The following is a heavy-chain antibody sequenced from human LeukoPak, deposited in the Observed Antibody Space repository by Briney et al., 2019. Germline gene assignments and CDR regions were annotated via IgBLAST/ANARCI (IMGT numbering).Heavy chain of an antibody. J-gene: IGHJ6*04. D-gene: IGHD3-10*01. CDR3: ARGKLWFGETETYYYYGMDV. V-gene: IGHV3-21*01. CDR1: GFTFSSYA. Sequence: GGSLRLSCSASGFTFSSYAMHWVRQAPGKGLEWVSSISSSSRNIYYADSVEGRFTVSRDNAKNSLYLQMNSLRAEDTAVYYCARGKLWFGETETYYYYGMDVWGTGTTVTVSS. CDR2: ISSSSRNI.